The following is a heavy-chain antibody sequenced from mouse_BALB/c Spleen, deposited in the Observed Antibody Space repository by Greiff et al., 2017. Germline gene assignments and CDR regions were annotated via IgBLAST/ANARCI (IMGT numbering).Heavy chain of an antibody. CDR1: GYSITSGYY. CDR3: ASLLRLYYAMDY. Sequence: EVQVVESGPGLVKPSQSLSLTCSVTGYSITSGYYWNWIRQFPGNKLEWMGYISYDGSNNYNPSLKNRISITRDTSKNQFFLKLNSVTTEDTATYYCASLLRLYYAMDYWGQGTSVTVSS. V-gene: IGHV3-6*02. J-gene: IGHJ4*01. CDR2: ISYDGSN. D-gene: IGHD1-2*01.